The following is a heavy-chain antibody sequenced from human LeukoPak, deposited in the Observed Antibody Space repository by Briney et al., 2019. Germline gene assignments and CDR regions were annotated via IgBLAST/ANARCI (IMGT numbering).Heavy chain of an antibody. CDR1: GFTFSSYG. CDR2: ISSSGGST. CDR3: LRSFEI. V-gene: IGHV3-23*01. Sequence: GGSLRLSCAASGFTFSSYGMSWVRQAPGKGLEWVSAISSSGGSTYYADSVKGRFTISRDKVRNTLYLQMNSLRAEDTAVYFCLRSFEIWGQGTLVTVSS. D-gene: IGHD3-10*01. J-gene: IGHJ4*02.